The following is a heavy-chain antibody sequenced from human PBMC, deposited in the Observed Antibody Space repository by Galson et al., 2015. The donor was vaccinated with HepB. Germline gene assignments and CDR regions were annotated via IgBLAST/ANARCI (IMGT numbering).Heavy chain of an antibody. D-gene: IGHD4/OR15-4a*01. V-gene: IGHV1-18*01. CDR1: GYTFTING. Sequence: SVKVSCKASGYTFTINGISWVRQTPGQGLEWLGWISSNGGNTKYAQKYQGRITLTRDTSASTAYLELRSLRSDDTAMYYCARDRDYRFDLWGQGTLVTVSS. J-gene: IGHJ4*02. CDR3: ARDRDYRFDL. CDR2: ISSNGGNT.